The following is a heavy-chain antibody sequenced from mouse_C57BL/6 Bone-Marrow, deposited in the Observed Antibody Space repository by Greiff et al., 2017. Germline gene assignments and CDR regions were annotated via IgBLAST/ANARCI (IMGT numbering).Heavy chain of an antibody. V-gene: IGHV1-63*01. Sequence: VQLQQSGAELVRPGTSVTMSCKASGYTFTNYWIGWAKQRPGHGLAWIGDIYPGGGYTNYNEKFKGKATLTADNSSSTAYMQFSSLTSEDSAIYYCARVYDGYYGDYWGQGTTLTVSA. D-gene: IGHD2-3*01. CDR1: GYTFTNYW. CDR3: ARVYDGYYGDY. J-gene: IGHJ2*01. CDR2: IYPGGGYT.